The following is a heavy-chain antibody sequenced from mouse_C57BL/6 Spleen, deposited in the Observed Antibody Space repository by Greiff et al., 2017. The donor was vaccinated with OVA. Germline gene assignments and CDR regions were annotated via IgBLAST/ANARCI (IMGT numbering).Heavy chain of an antibody. Sequence: QVQLKESGAELVRPGTSVKVSCKASGYAFTNYLIEWVKQRPGQGLEWIGVINPGSGGTNYNEKFKGKATLTADKSSSTAYMQLSSLTSEDSAVVYCARAGNYGSSHYWDYWGQGTTLTVSS. J-gene: IGHJ2*01. CDR2: INPGSGGT. V-gene: IGHV1-54*01. CDR3: ARAGNYGSSHYWDY. CDR1: GYAFTNYL. D-gene: IGHD1-1*01.